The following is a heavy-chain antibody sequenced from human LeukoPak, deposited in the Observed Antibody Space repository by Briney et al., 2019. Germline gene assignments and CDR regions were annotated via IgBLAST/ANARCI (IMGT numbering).Heavy chain of an antibody. CDR3: ARDEEQWLVPSYYYYYMDV. D-gene: IGHD6-19*01. V-gene: IGHV3-48*04. Sequence: GGSLRLSCVASGFTFSNYAMNWVRQAPGKGLEWVSYISSSSSTIYYADSVKGRFTISRDNAKNSLYLQMNSLRAEDTAVYYCARDEEQWLVPSYYYYYMDVWGKGTTVTVSS. CDR1: GFTFSNYA. J-gene: IGHJ6*03. CDR2: ISSSSSTI.